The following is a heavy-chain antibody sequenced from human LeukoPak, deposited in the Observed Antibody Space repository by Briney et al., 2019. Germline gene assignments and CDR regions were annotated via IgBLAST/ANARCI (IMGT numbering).Heavy chain of an antibody. CDR2: IYHNGSS. D-gene: IGHD1-26*01. J-gene: IGHJ3*02. V-gene: IGHV4-38-2*02. CDR3: ARGVKGGAFDI. CDR1: GYSISSGYY. Sequence: SETLSLTCTVSGYSISSGYYWGWIRQPPGKGLEWIGSIYHNGSSYYNPSLKTRVTISVDTSKNQFSLKLSSVTAADTAVYYCARGVKGGAFDIWGQGTMVTVSS.